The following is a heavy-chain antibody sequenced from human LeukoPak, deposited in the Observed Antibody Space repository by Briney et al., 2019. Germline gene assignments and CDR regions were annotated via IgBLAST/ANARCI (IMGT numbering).Heavy chain of an antibody. CDR2: ISSSSSTI. CDR1: GFTFSSYR. D-gene: IGHD3-22*01. J-gene: IGHJ5*02. CDR3: ARGDSSGYGPDH. Sequence: GGSLRLSCAASGFTFSSYRVNWVRQAPGKGLEWVSYISSSSSTICYADSVKGRFTISRDNAKNSLYLQMNSLRDEDTAVYYCARGDSSGYGPDHWGQGTLVTVSS. V-gene: IGHV3-48*02.